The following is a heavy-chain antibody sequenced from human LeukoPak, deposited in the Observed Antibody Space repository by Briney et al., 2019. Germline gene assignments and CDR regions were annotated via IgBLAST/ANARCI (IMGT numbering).Heavy chain of an antibody. V-gene: IGHV4-39*02. Sequence: SETQSLTCTVSGGSISSSSYYWGWIRQPPGKGLEWIGSIYYSGSTYYNPSLKSRVTISVDTSKNQFSLKLSSVTAADTAVYYCARDKFIAVAGTFDYWGQGTLVTVSS. CDR3: ARDKFIAVAGTFDY. J-gene: IGHJ4*02. CDR2: IYYSGST. D-gene: IGHD6-19*01. CDR1: GGSISSSSYY.